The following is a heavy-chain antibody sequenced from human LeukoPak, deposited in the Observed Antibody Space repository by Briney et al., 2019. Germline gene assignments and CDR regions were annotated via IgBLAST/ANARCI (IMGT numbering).Heavy chain of an antibody. V-gene: IGHV3-20*04. CDR2: INWNGDST. CDR1: GFTFDDYG. CDR3: ARDRPTTIFGVANNWFDP. D-gene: IGHD3-3*01. J-gene: IGHJ5*02. Sequence: GGSLRLSCAASGFTFDDYGMSWVRQAPGKGLEWVSGINWNGDSTGYADSVKGRFTISRDNAKNSLYLQMNSLRAEDTVLYYCARDRPTTIFGVANNWFDPWGQGTLVTVSS.